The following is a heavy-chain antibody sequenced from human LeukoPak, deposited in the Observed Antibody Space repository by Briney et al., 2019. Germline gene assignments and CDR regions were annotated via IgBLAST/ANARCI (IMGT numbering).Heavy chain of an antibody. CDR1: GGSISSSSYY. Sequence: KSSETLSLTCTVSGGSISSSSYYCGWVRQPPGKGLEWFGCICYSGSTYYNPSLKRRVTIPVETSNHQFSLQLSCVTAADTAVYYCARVPDYGEGSFDAFDIWGQGTMVTVSS. J-gene: IGHJ3*02. D-gene: IGHD4-17*01. CDR3: ARVPDYGEGSFDAFDI. V-gene: IGHV4-39*07. CDR2: ICYSGST.